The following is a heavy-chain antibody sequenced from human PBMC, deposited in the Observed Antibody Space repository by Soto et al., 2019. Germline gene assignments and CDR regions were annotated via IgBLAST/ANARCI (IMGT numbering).Heavy chain of an antibody. D-gene: IGHD1-26*01. J-gene: IGHJ6*02. Sequence: QVQLVESGGGVVQPGRSLRLSCAASGFTFSSYAMHWVRQAPGKGLEWVAVISYDGSNKYYADSVKGRFTISRDNSKNTLYLQMNSLGAEDTAVYYCARDSVGATTGGDYYYGMDVWGQGTTVTVSS. CDR3: ARDSVGATTGGDYYYGMDV. CDR2: ISYDGSNK. V-gene: IGHV3-30-3*01. CDR1: GFTFSSYA.